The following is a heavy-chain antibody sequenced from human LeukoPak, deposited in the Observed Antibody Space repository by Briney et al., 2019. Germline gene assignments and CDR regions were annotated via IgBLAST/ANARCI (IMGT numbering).Heavy chain of an antibody. CDR3: AGCGYSSVDAFDI. Sequence: PGGSLRLSCAASGFTFDDYAMHWVRQAPGKGLEWVSGISWNSGSIGYADSVKGRFTISRDNAKNSLYLQMNSLRAEDTAVYYCAGCGYSSVDAFDIWGQGTMVTVSS. D-gene: IGHD5-18*01. J-gene: IGHJ3*02. CDR2: ISWNSGSI. V-gene: IGHV3-9*01. CDR1: GFTFDDYA.